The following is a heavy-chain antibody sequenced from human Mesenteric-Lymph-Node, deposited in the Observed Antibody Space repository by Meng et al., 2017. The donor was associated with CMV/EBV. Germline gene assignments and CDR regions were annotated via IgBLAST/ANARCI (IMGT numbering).Heavy chain of an antibody. CDR1: YY. CDR3: TRGRLLGYCSSTSCPNNWFDP. J-gene: IGHJ5*02. Sequence: YYVGWVRQAPGQGLEWMGIINPDGGFTNYAQKFQGKVTMTRDTSTSTVYMELSSLRSEDTAVYYCTRGRLLGYCSSTSCPNNWFDPWGQGTLVTVSS. V-gene: IGHV1-46*01. CDR2: INPDGGFT. D-gene: IGHD2-2*01.